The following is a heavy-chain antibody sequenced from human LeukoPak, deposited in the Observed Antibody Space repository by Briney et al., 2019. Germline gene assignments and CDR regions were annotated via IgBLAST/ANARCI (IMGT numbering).Heavy chain of an antibody. CDR3: ARHVVAVGFDY. J-gene: IGHJ4*02. CDR2: ITSSSSYI. D-gene: IGHD3-22*01. Sequence: GGSLTLSCAASGFTFSSYTMNWVRQAPGKGLKWVSSITSSSSYIYYADSVMGRFTISRDNANNSLYLQMNSLRAEDTAVYYCARHVVAVGFDYWGQGTLVTVSS. CDR1: GFTFSSYT. V-gene: IGHV3-21*01.